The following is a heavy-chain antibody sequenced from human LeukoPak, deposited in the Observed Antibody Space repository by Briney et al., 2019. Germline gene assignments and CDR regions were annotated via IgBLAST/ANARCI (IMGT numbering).Heavy chain of an antibody. D-gene: IGHD5-12*01. CDR3: ATHRRSGSGGSENAFEI. J-gene: IGHJ3*02. CDR2: IYDSRTT. Sequence: SETLSLTCTVPGDSTSSSTYYWDWIPQAPGKGLEWIGNIYDSRTTHYHPSLKSRVTISGDTSKNQYYLKLNSVTAADTSIYYCATHRRSGSGGSENAFEIWGQGTMVSVSS. CDR1: GDSTSSSTYY. V-gene: IGHV4-39*01.